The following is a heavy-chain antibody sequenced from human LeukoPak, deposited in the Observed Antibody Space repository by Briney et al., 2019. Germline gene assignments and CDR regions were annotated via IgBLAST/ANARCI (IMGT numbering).Heavy chain of an antibody. Sequence: ASVKVSCKVSGYHFTGYHVHWVRQAPGQGLEWVGRISTDSGDTNIAPTFQGRVAMTRDTSINTAYMELNSLTPDDAALYCCAGLGSTAEGRIDPWGQGTPVIVSS. D-gene: IGHD1-14*01. CDR1: GYHFTGYH. CDR2: ISTDSGDT. V-gene: IGHV1-2*02. J-gene: IGHJ5*02. CDR3: AGLGSTAEGRIDP.